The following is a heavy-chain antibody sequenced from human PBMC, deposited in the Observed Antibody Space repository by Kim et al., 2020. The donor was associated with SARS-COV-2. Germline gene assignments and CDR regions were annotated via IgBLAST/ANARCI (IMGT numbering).Heavy chain of an antibody. CDR3: ASVDTAAHYFDY. D-gene: IGHD5-18*01. V-gene: IGHV4-34*01. J-gene: IGHJ4*02. Sequence: NANQSLKRRVTISVDTSKNQFALKLSSVTAADTAVYYCASVDTAAHYFDYWGQGTLVTVSS.